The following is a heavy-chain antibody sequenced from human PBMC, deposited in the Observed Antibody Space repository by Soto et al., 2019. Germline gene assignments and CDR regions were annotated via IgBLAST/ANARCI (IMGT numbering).Heavy chain of an antibody. CDR1: GGSISSGGYY. D-gene: IGHD2-2*01. V-gene: IGHV4-31*03. CDR3: ARGLGGGVVPAAALYYYGMDV. J-gene: IGHJ6*02. CDR2: IYYSGST. Sequence: QVQLQESGPGLVKPSQTLSLTCTVSGGSISSGGYYWSWIRQHPGKGLEWIGYIYYSGSTYYNPSLKSRVTISVEPSKNQFSLKLSSVTAADTAVYYCARGLGGGVVPAAALYYYGMDVWGQGTTVTVSS.